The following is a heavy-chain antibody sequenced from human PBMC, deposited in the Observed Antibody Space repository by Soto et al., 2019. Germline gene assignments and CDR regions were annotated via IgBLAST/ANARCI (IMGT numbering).Heavy chain of an antibody. CDR3: ARVISSGSGAYYQYYFDS. V-gene: IGHV1-69*13. J-gene: IGHJ4*02. CDR1: GGTFSSYA. Sequence: SVKVSCKASGGTFSSYAISWVRQAPGQGLEWMGGIIPIFGTANYAQKFQGRVTITADESTSTAYMELSSLRSEDTAVYYCARVISSGSGAYYQYYFDSWGQGTLVTVSS. CDR2: IIPIFGTA. D-gene: IGHD3-10*01.